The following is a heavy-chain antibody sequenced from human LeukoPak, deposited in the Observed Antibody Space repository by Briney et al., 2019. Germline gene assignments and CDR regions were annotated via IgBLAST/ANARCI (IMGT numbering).Heavy chain of an antibody. J-gene: IGHJ4*02. V-gene: IGHV3-64D*09. Sequence: GGSLRLSCSASGVTFSNYAMHWVRQAPGKGLEYVSAISSNGGSTYYADSVKGRFTISRDNSKNTLYLQMSSLRPEDTAVYYCARRPTGSDYFDYWGQGTLVTVSS. CDR1: GVTFSNYA. D-gene: IGHD1-26*01. CDR2: ISSNGGST. CDR3: ARRPTGSDYFDY.